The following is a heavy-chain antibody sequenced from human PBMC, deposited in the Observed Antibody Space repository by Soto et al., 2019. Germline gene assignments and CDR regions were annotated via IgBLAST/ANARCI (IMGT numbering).Heavy chain of an antibody. CDR3: TTGPYIVVVVAATHFDY. CDR1: GFTFSNAW. Sequence: GGSLRLSCAASGFTFSNAWMSWVRQAPGKGLEWVGRIKSKTDGGTTDYAAPVKGRFTISRDDSKNTLYLQMNSLKTEDTAVYYCTTGPYIVVVVAATHFDYWGQGTLVTVSS. CDR2: IKSKTDGGTT. D-gene: IGHD2-15*01. V-gene: IGHV3-15*01. J-gene: IGHJ4*02.